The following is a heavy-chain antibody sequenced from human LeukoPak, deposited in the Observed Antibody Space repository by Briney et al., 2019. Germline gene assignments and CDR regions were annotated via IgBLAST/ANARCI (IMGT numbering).Heavy chain of an antibody. J-gene: IGHJ4*02. CDR2: INTDTGNP. CDR1: GYTFTSYA. Sequence: GASVKVSCKASGYTFTSYAMNWVRQAPGHGLEWMGWINTDTGNPTYAQGFTGRFVFSLDTSVSTAYLQISSLKAEDTAVYYCGRELYCSGGSCGYYFDHWGQGTLVTVSS. V-gene: IGHV7-4-1*02. CDR3: GRELYCSGGSCGYYFDH. D-gene: IGHD2-15*01.